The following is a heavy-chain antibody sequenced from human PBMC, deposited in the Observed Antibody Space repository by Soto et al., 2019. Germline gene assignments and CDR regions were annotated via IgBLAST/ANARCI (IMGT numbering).Heavy chain of an antibody. CDR3: ARGIAFFGVTNLGWHCDL. J-gene: IGHJ2*01. Sequence: QVQLVQSGAEVKKPGASVKVSCKASGYTFTNNAIHWVRQAPGQRLEWLGWITPGNGDTKYSQNFQGRVTITRDTSATTAYMELSRLRSEDTAVYYCARGIAFFGVTNLGWHCDLLGRGTEVTVSS. D-gene: IGHD3-3*01. V-gene: IGHV1-3*01. CDR1: GYTFTNNA. CDR2: ITPGNGDT.